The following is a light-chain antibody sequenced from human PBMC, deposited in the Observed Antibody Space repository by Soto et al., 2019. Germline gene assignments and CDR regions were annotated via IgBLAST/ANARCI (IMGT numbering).Light chain of an antibody. V-gene: IGLV2-8*01. CDR3: SSYAGSNNLGV. J-gene: IGLJ1*01. CDR1: SSDVGGKNY. Sequence: QSVLTQPPSASGSPGQSVTISSTGTSSDVGGKNYVSWNQQHPGKAPILMIYEVSKRPSGVPDRFSGSKSGNTASLTVSGLQAEDEADYYCSSYAGSNNLGVFGTGTKVTVL. CDR2: EVS.